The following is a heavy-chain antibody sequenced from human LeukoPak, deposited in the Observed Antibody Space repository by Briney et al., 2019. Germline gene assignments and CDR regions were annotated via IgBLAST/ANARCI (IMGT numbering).Heavy chain of an antibody. CDR2: VNPNSGDT. CDR1: GYTFTGYY. V-gene: IGHV1-2*02. D-gene: IGHD3-9*01. Sequence: VKVSCKASGYTFTGYYLHWVRQAPGQGLEWMGCVNPNSGDTNYAQKFQGRVTMTTDTSTSTAYMELRSLRSDDTAVYYCARDLIMSGYPRAMDVWGKGTTLTVSS. J-gene: IGHJ6*03. CDR3: ARDLIMSGYPRAMDV.